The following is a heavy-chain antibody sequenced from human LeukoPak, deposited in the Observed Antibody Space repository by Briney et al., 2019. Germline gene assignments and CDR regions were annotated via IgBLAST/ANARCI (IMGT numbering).Heavy chain of an antibody. J-gene: IGHJ5*02. CDR1: GYSISTYY. V-gene: IGHV4-4*09. CDR2: ICNSGGT. Sequence: PSDTLSLTCTVSGYSISTYYWSWSRQPPGKGLEWIGCICNSGGTNYNPSLKSRVTISVDTSKNQFSLNLSSVTAADTAVYYCAKTGRPNNSGWYRWFDPWGQGTLVTVSS. D-gene: IGHD6-19*01. CDR3: AKTGRPNNSGWYRWFDP.